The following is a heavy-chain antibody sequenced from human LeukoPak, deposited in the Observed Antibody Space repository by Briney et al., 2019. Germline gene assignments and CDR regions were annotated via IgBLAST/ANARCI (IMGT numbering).Heavy chain of an antibody. V-gene: IGHV4-59*08. CDR1: GPSINNNF. D-gene: IGHD3-22*01. Sequence: SETLSLTCTVSGPSINNNFWTWIRQPPGKGLEWIGYIYSSGSANYNPSLKSRVIISGDTSKNQISLKLTSVTAADTAVYFCARHRDYYDTWGHGTLVTVSS. CDR2: IYSSGSA. CDR3: ARHRDYYDT. J-gene: IGHJ4*01.